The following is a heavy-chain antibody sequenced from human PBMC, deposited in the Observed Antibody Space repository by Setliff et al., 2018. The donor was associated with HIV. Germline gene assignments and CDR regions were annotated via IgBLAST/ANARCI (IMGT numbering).Heavy chain of an antibody. J-gene: IGHJ6*02. CDR3: AKPLTQWGVSPYHYAVDV. CDR2: ISNTRTYT. Sequence: TGGSLRLSCAASGFSFSDYYMSWIRQAPGKGLEWLSYISNTRTYTNYADSVKGRFTISTDNSKNTLYLQMNSLRAEDTAVYYCAKPLTQWGVSPYHYAVDVWGQGTTVTVSS. CDR1: GFSFSDYY. V-gene: IGHV3-11*03. D-gene: IGHD1-26*01.